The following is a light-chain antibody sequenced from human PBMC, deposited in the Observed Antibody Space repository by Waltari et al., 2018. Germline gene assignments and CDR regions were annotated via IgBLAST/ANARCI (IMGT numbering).Light chain of an antibody. CDR2: GAS. CDR3: QQYNNWPGT. CDR1: QGVSSG. J-gene: IGKJ1*01. Sequence: ETVMTQSPATLSVSPGERATLSCRASQGVSSGLAWYQQKPGQAPSLLIYGASTRATGIPARFSGSGSGTEFTLTISSLQSEDFAVYYCQQYNNWPGTFGQGTKVEIK. V-gene: IGKV3-15*01.